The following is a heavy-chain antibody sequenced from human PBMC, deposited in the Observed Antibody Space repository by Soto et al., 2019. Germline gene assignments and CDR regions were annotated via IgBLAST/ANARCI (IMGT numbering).Heavy chain of an antibody. J-gene: IGHJ4*02. CDR1: GFTFSGSS. D-gene: IGHD2-15*01. V-gene: IGHV3-73*02. Sequence: EVQLVESGGGLVQPGGSLKLSCAASGFTFSGSSVHWVRQASGKGLEWVGRIRNKVHSYATAYAASVRGRFTISRDDSKYTTFLQMKSLNTEDTAVYYCISHSPEDMKRTWGQGTLVTVSS. CDR3: ISHSPEDMKRT. CDR2: IRNKVHSYAT.